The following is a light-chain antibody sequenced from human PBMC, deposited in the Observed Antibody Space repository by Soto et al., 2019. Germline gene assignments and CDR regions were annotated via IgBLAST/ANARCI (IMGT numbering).Light chain of an antibody. Sequence: QSALTQPASVSGSPGQSITISCTGTSSDVGGYNDVSWYQQHPGKAPKLMIYDVSNRPSGVSNRFSGSKSGNTASLTISGLQAEDEADYYCSSYTSSSTAVCGTGTKLTVL. J-gene: IGLJ1*01. V-gene: IGLV2-14*01. CDR1: SSDVGGYND. CDR3: SSYTSSSTAV. CDR2: DVS.